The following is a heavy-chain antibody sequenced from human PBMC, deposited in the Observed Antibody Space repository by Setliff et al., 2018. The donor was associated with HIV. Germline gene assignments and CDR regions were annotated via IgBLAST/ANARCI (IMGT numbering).Heavy chain of an antibody. CDR3: AGEASIAVAEYFQH. V-gene: IGHV3-23*01. D-gene: IGHD6-19*01. CDR2: ISGSGGTT. Sequence: GSLRLSCAASGFTFSSYAMSWVRQSPGKGLEWVSAISGSGGTTYSADSVKGRFTIPRDNSRNTLYLQMNSLRAEATAVYYCAGEASIAVAEYFQHLVQGTLVTVSS. J-gene: IGHJ1*01. CDR1: GFTFSSYA.